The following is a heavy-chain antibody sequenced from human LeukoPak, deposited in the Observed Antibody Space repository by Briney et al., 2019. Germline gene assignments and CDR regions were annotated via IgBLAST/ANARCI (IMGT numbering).Heavy chain of an antibody. D-gene: IGHD6-13*01. CDR2: IYYSGST. V-gene: IGHV4-59*08. CDR1: GGSISSYY. J-gene: IGHJ4*02. Sequence: SETLSLTCTVSGGSISSYYWSWIRQPPGKGLEWIGYIYYSGSTNYNPSLKSRVTISVDTSKNQFSLKLSSVTAADTAVYYRARHLSPGIAPKDYWGQGTLVTVSS. CDR3: ARHLSPGIAPKDY.